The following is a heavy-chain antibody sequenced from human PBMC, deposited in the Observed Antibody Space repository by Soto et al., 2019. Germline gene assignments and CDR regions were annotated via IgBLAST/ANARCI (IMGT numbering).Heavy chain of an antibody. D-gene: IGHD3-3*01. CDR2: IKSKTDGGTT. CDR1: GFTFSNAV. CDR3: STAFTIFGSN. J-gene: IGHJ4*02. Sequence: EVSLRLSGAASGFTFSNAVMSWVLHAPWKGLEWVGRIKSKTDGGTTDYAAPVNGRFTISRDDSKNTLYLQLKSLKTEDTAVYYCSTAFTIFGSNWSQGTLVTVSS. V-gene: IGHV3-15*01.